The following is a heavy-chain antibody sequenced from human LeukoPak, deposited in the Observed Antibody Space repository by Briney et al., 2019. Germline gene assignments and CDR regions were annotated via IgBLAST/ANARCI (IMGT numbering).Heavy chain of an antibody. CDR3: ARVSGHGFDI. Sequence: GGSLRLSCAASGFTLSGYDMHWVRHVTGRGLECVSRIGSAGVTYHGGSVKGRYTISREKAKNSLYLQMNTLTVGDTAVYHCARVSGHGFDIWGQGIMVTVSS. D-gene: IGHD6-19*01. CDR1: GFTLSGYD. V-gene: IGHV3-13*01. J-gene: IGHJ3*02. CDR2: IGSAGVT.